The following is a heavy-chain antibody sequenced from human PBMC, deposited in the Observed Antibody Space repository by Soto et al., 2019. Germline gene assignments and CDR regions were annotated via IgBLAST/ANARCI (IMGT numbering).Heavy chain of an antibody. D-gene: IGHD3-3*01. Sequence: EVQLLESGGGLVQPGGSLRLSCAASGFTFSSYAMSWVRQAPGKGLEWVSAISGSGGSTYYADSMKGRFTISRDNSKNTLYLQMNSLRAEDTAVYYCAKPTPGYYDFWSGYWDYYYYGMDVWGQGTTVTVSS. J-gene: IGHJ6*02. CDR1: GFTFSSYA. CDR2: ISGSGGST. V-gene: IGHV3-23*01. CDR3: AKPTPGYYDFWSGYWDYYYYGMDV.